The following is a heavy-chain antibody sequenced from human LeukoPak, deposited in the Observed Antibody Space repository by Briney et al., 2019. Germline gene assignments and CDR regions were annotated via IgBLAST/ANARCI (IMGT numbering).Heavy chain of an antibody. D-gene: IGHD6-19*01. V-gene: IGHV4-59*12. CDR1: GGSISSYY. CDR2: IYYSGST. Sequence: SETLSLTCTVSGGSISSYYWSWIRQPPGKGLEWIGNIYYSGSTNYNPSLKSRVTISVDTSKNQFSLKLSSVTAADTAVYYCARDIGGAGYWGQGTLVTVSS. J-gene: IGHJ4*02. CDR3: ARDIGGAGY.